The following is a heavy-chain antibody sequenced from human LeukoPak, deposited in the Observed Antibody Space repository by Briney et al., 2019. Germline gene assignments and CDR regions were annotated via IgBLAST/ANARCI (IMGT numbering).Heavy chain of an antibody. V-gene: IGHV4-59*01. CDR3: AREVDYGDYGHLDY. D-gene: IGHD4-17*01. J-gene: IGHJ4*02. CDR1: GGSISSYY. CDR2: IYYSGST. Sequence: SKTLSLTCTVSGGSISSYYWSWIRQPPGKGLEWIGYIYYSGSTNYNPSLKSRVTISVDTSKNQFSLKLSSVTAADTAVYYCAREVDYGDYGHLDYWGQGTLVTVSS.